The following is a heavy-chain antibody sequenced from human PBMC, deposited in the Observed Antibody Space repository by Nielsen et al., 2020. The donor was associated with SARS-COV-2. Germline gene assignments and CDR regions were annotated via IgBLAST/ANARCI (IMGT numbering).Heavy chain of an antibody. J-gene: IGHJ6*03. Sequence: SEILSLTCAISGDSVSSSSAAWNWIRQSPSRGLEWLGRTYYRSKWYNDYAVSVKSRITINPDTSKNQFSLHLNSVTPEVTAVYYCARARGAYGDYYYYYYTDVWGKGTTVTVSS. CDR3: ARARGAYGDYYYYYYTDV. D-gene: IGHD4-17*01. CDR2: TYYRSKWYN. V-gene: IGHV6-1*01. CDR1: GDSVSSSSAA.